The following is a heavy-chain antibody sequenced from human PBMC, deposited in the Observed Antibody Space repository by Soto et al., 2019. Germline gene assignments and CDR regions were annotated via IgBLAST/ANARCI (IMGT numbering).Heavy chain of an antibody. D-gene: IGHD3-3*01. V-gene: IGHV3-73*01. CDR3: VRGVYDFWSGHPKRLDY. J-gene: IGHJ4*02. Sequence: GSLRLSCAASGFTFSGSAMHWVRQASGKGLEWVGRIRSKANSYATAYAVSVKGRFTISRDDSRNTAYLQMNSLKTEDTAVYYCVRGVYDFWSGHPKRLDYWGQGTVVTVSS. CDR1: GFTFSGSA. CDR2: IRSKANSYAT.